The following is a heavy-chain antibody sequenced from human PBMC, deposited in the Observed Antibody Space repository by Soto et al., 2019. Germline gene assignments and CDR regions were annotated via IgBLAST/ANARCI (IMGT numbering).Heavy chain of an antibody. D-gene: IGHD6-13*01. CDR2: IYYSGST. J-gene: IGHJ5*02. CDR1: GGSISSYD. CDR3: ARHSSSPNWFDP. V-gene: IGHV4-59*08. Sequence: SETLSLTCTVSGGSISSYDWSWIRQPPGKGLEWIGYIYYSGSTNYNPSLKSRVTISVDTSKNQFSLKLSSVTAADTAVYYCARHSSSPNWFDPWGQGTLVTVSS.